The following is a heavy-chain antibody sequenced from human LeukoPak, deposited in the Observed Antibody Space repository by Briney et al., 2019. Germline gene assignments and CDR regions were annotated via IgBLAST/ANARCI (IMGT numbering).Heavy chain of an antibody. CDR2: ISANNGDI. D-gene: IGHD5-24*01. J-gene: IGHJ4*02. CDR3: VKDYNYVIDY. Sequence: ASVKVSCKASGYTFSSSGFSWVRQAPGQGLEWMGWISANNGDIHPAQKFQGRVTMTTDTSTTTACMELRSLRSDDTAVYYCVKDYNYVIDYWGQGTLVTVSS. CDR1: GYTFSSSG. V-gene: IGHV1-18*01.